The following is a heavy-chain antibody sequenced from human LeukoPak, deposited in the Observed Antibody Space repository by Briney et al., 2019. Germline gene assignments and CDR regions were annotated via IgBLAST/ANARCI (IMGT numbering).Heavy chain of an antibody. D-gene: IGHD4-23*01. CDR1: GYTFITYW. Sequence: NHGASLQISCKGSGYTFITYWIGWVRQLPGKGLEWMGIIYPGDPDTRYSPSFRGQVTISADKSINTAYLQWSSLKASDTAMYYCARPDDYGGKPAAFDIWGQGTMVTVSS. CDR3: ARPDDYGGKPAAFDI. V-gene: IGHV5-51*01. J-gene: IGHJ3*02. CDR2: IYPGDPDT.